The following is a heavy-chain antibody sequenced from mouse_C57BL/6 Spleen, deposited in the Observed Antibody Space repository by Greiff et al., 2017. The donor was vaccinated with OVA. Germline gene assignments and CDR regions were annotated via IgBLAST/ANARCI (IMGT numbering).Heavy chain of an antibody. V-gene: IGHV3-6*01. Sequence: DVQLQESGPGLVKPSQSLSLTCSVTGYSITSGYYWNWIRQFPGNKLEWMGYISYDGSNNYNPSLKNRISITRDTSKNQFFLKLNSVTTEDTATYYCASWDYDVGVPFDYWGQGTTLTVSS. CDR2: ISYDGSN. CDR1: GYSITSGYY. CDR3: ASWDYDVGVPFDY. J-gene: IGHJ2*01. D-gene: IGHD2-4*01.